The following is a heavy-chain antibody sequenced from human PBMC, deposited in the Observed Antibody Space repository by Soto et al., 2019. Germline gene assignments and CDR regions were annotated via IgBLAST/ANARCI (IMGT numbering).Heavy chain of an antibody. CDR1: GGTFSSYA. V-gene: IGHV1-69*13. J-gene: IGHJ4*02. Sequence: ASVKVSCKASGGTFSSYAISWVRQAPGQGLEWMGGIIPIFGTANYAQKFQGRVTITADESTSTAYMELSSLRSEDTAVYYCARDSGYCSSTSCYQLDYWGQGTLVTVSS. D-gene: IGHD2-2*01. CDR3: ARDSGYCSSTSCYQLDY. CDR2: IIPIFGTA.